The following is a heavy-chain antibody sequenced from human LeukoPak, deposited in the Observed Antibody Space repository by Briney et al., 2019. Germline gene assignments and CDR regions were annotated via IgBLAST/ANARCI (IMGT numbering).Heavy chain of an antibody. V-gene: IGHV3-48*01. J-gene: IGHJ1*01. CDR3: AKGSGSLLLEYFQH. CDR2: ISLRGSPV. CDR1: GLTFSAYS. D-gene: IGHD2-15*01. Sequence: GGSLRLSCVSSGLTFSAYSMNWVRQAPGKGLEWISYISLRGSPVYYADSVRGRFTISRDNAKSSLSLQMNSLRAEDTALYYCAKGSGSLLLEYFQHWGQGTLVTVSS.